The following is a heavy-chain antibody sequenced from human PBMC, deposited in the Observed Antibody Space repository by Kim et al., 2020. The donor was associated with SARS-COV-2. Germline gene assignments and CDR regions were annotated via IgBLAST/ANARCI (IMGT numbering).Heavy chain of an antibody. J-gene: IGHJ4*02. V-gene: IGHV1-24*01. Sequence: ASVKVSCKVSGYTLTELSMHWVRQAPGKGLEWMGGFDPEDGETIYAQKFQGRVTMTEDTPTDTAYMELSSLRSEDTAVYYCATAISGDYSDQYYFDYWGQGSLVTVSS. D-gene: IGHD3-22*01. CDR2: FDPEDGET. CDR3: ATAISGDYSDQYYFDY. CDR1: GYTLTELS.